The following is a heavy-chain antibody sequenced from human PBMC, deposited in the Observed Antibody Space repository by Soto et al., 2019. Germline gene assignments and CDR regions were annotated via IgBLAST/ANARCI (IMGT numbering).Heavy chain of an antibody. CDR3: AKDYYYDSSGWVD. CDR2: ISNDGSNK. CDR1: GFTLSSYG. V-gene: IGHV3-30*18. Sequence: QVQLVETGGGVVQPGRSLRLSCAASGFTLSSYGMHWVRQAPGKGLEWVAVISNDGSNKYDADSVKGRFTISRDNSKNTLYLQMNSLRAEDTAMYYCAKDYYYDSSGWVDWGQGTLVTVSS. J-gene: IGHJ4*02. D-gene: IGHD3-22*01.